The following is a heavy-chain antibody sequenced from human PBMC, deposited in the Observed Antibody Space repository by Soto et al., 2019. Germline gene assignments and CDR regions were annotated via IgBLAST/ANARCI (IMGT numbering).Heavy chain of an antibody. CDR2: IYYSGST. CDR3: ARATNYDFWSGYYFDY. CDR1: GGSFSGYY. D-gene: IGHD3-3*01. J-gene: IGHJ4*02. Sequence: SETLSLTCAVYGGSFSGYYWSWIRQPPGKGLEWIGYIYYSGSTNYNPSLKSRVTISVDTSKNQFSLKLSSVTAADTAVYYCARATNYDFWSGYYFDYWGQGTLVTVSS. V-gene: IGHV4-59*01.